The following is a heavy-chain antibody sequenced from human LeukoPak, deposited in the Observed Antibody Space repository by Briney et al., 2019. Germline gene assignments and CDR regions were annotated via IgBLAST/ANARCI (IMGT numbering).Heavy chain of an antibody. V-gene: IGHV3-30*03. CDR3: ARAWDYVWGSYPGVPGY. Sequence: PGGSLRLSCAASGFTFSDYGMHWVRQAPGKGLEWVTVISYDGSNKYYGDSVKGRFTISRDNSKNTLYLQMNSLRAEDTAVYYCARAWDYVWGSYPGVPGYWGQGTLVTVSS. CDR2: ISYDGSNK. D-gene: IGHD3-16*02. J-gene: IGHJ4*02. CDR1: GFTFSDYG.